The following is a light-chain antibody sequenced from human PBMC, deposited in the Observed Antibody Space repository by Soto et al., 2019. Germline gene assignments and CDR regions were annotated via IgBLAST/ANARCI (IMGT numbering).Light chain of an antibody. J-gene: IGKJ2*01. CDR3: QQHDSSPYT. V-gene: IGKV3-20*01. Sequence: EIVLTQSPGTLSVSPGGRATLSCRASQSVTSRYLGWYQQKPGQTPRLLIHGASSRAAGIPDRFSGSGSGTDFTLTISRLEPEDFAVYYCQQHDSSPYTFGQGTKLEIK. CDR1: QSVTSRY. CDR2: GAS.